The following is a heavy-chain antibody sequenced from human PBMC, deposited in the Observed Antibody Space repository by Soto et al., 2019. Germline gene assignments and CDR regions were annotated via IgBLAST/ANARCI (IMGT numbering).Heavy chain of an antibody. CDR2: IYWDDDK. Sequence: QITLKESGPPLVKPTQTLTLTCTFSGFSLSTSGVGVGWIRQPPGKALEWLALIYWDDDKRYSPSLKNRLTITKDTSKNQVVLAMTNMDPVDTATYYCAQTVEGAAFELWGQGAMVTVSS. J-gene: IGHJ3*01. V-gene: IGHV2-5*02. CDR3: AQTVEGAAFEL. D-gene: IGHD2-15*01. CDR1: GFSLSTSGVG.